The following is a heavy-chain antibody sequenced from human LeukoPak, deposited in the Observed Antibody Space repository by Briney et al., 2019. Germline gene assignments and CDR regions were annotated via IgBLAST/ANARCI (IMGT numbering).Heavy chain of an antibody. CDR3: ARVYYYDSSGFADAFDI. J-gene: IGHJ3*02. CDR2: IYHSGST. V-gene: IGHV4-59*01. D-gene: IGHD3-22*01. CDR1: GGSFTTYY. Sequence: PETLSLTCTVSGGSFTTYYWNWIRQPPGKGLEWIGYIYHSGSTNYNPSLKSRVTISVDTSKNQFSLKLSSVTAADTAVYYCARVYYYDSSGFADAFDIWGQGTMVTVSS.